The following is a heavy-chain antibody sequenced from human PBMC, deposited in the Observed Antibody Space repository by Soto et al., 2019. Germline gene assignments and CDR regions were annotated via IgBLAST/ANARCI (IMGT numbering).Heavy chain of an antibody. CDR3: ARDQMGTILGGMDV. Sequence: QVQLVQSGAEVKNHGSSVKVSCKTSGGTFSNDALSWVRQAPGQGLEWMGGIIPIFGTTHYAQKFQDRVKLTADESTGTAYMELSSLRSEDTAVYYWARDQMGTILGGMDVWGQGTTVTVSS. V-gene: IGHV1-69*01. CDR1: GGTFSNDA. CDR2: IIPIFGTT. D-gene: IGHD7-27*01. J-gene: IGHJ6*02.